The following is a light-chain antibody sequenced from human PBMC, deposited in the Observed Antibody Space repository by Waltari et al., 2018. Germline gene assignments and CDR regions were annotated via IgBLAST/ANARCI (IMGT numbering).Light chain of an antibody. Sequence: QSVLTQPPSASGTPGQRVTISCSGSTSNIGDNTVSWYQQLPGMAPKLLIYSSNQRPSGVPDRFSGSRSGTSASLAISGLQSADEADYYCAAWDDSLNGHVFGSGTKVTVL. J-gene: IGLJ6*01. CDR3: AAWDDSLNGHV. CDR1: TSNIGDNT. V-gene: IGLV1-44*01. CDR2: SSN.